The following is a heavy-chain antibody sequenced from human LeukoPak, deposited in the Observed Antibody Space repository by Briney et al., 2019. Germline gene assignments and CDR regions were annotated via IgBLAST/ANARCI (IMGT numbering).Heavy chain of an antibody. CDR2: IYYSGTT. Sequence: SETLSLTCTVSGAPINGYYWSWIRQPPGKVLEWIGYIYYSGTTSYNPSLKSRVTMSVDTSKNQLSLRVSSVTTADTAVYYCARDVTGPFDSWGQGTLVTVSS. J-gene: IGHJ4*02. CDR3: ARDVTGPFDS. CDR1: GAPINGYY. V-gene: IGHV4-59*01.